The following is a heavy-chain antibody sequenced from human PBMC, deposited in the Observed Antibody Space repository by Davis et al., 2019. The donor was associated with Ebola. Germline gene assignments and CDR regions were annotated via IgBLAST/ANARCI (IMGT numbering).Heavy chain of an antibody. CDR3: ARVDPNYYGMDV. CDR2: IYYSGST. Sequence: SETLSLTCTVSGGSISSYYWSWIRQPPGKGLEWIGYIYYSGSTNYNPSLKSRVTISVDTSKNQFSLKLSSVTAADTAVYYCARVDPNYYGMDVWGQGTTVTVSS. V-gene: IGHV4-59*01. CDR1: GGSISSYY. J-gene: IGHJ6*02.